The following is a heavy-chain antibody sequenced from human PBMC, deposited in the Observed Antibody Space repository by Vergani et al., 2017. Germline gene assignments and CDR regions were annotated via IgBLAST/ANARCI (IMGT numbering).Heavy chain of an antibody. J-gene: IGHJ5*02. CDR3: ARDQGSSTGGFDP. D-gene: IGHD2-2*01. CDR2: IYYSGST. CDR1: GGSISSSSYY. V-gene: IGHV4-39*07. Sequence: QLQLQESGPGLVKPSETLSLTCTVSGGSISSSSYYWGWIRQPPGKGLEWIGSIYYSGSTYYNPSLKSRVTISVDTSKNQFSLKLSSVTAADTAVYYCARDQGSSTGGFDPWGQGTLVTVSS.